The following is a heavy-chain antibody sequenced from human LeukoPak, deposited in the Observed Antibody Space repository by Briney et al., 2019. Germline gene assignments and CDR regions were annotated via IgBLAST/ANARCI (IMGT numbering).Heavy chain of an antibody. CDR3: ARVRVGSGSYEKYFDY. Sequence: ASVKVSCKASGYTFTSYAMHWVRQAPGQRLEWMGWINAGNGNTKYSQKFQGRVTITRDTSASTAYMELSSLRSEDTAVYYCARVRVGSGSYEKYFDYWGQGTLVTVSS. V-gene: IGHV1-3*01. CDR2: INAGNGNT. J-gene: IGHJ4*02. CDR1: GYTFTSYA. D-gene: IGHD1-26*01.